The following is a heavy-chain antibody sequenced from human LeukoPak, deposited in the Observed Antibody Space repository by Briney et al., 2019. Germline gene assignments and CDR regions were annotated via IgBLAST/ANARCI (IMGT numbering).Heavy chain of an antibody. CDR2: RRGNGENT. V-gene: IGHV3-23*01. D-gene: IGHD4-23*01. CDR3: ARRLGENSGHFDH. Sequence: GGSLRPSCAASGFILRDYAMTWVRQAPGKELEWASARRGNGENTYYADSVKGRFSISGDNSRNTLYLQMNALRAEDTAVYYCARRLGENSGHFDHWGQGALVTVSS. CDR1: GFILRDYA. J-gene: IGHJ4*02.